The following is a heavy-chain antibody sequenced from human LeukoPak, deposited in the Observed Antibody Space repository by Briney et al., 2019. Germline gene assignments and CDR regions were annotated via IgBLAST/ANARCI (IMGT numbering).Heavy chain of an antibody. CDR2: ISYSGST. D-gene: IGHD1-26*01. J-gene: IGHJ5*02. CDR1: GGSINNYY. V-gene: IGHV4-59*01. CDR3: ARDLEESGRYLRFDP. Sequence: SETLSHTCTVSGGSINNYYWSWIRQPPGKGLEWIGYISYSGSTTYNPSFKSRVTISVDMSKNQFSLNLRSVTAADTAVYYCARDLEESGRYLRFDPWGQGTLVTVSS.